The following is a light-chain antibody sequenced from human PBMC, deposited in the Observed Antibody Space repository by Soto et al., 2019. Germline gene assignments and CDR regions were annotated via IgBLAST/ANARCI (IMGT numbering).Light chain of an antibody. CDR1: QGRLHIGGDTF. CDR3: MQSTQLHPT. Sequence: VMTQTPLSLSVTHGQAASISCKSSQGRLHIGGDTFLFGXLQEPGQCPLLLIEEVSTRVSRAPDRFSGGGSVTHVTLEISRVETDDVDIYYCMQSTQLHPTFGQGTRLEI. V-gene: IGKV2D-29*02. J-gene: IGKJ5*01. CDR2: EVS.